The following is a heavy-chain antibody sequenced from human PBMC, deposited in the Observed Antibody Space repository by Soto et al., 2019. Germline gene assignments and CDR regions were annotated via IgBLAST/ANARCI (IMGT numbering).Heavy chain of an antibody. V-gene: IGHV3-30*18. J-gene: IGHJ6*02. CDR1: GFTFGSHG. CDR3: AKALRTTISDYGMDV. CDR2: ISYDETNE. Sequence: QVQLVESGGGLVQPGGSLRLTCVASGFTFGSHGMHWVRQAPGKGLEWVAVISYDETNEHYVDSVKGRFTISRDNSKSILYLQMNRLRPEDTAVYKCAKALRTTISDYGMDVWGQGTTVTVSS.